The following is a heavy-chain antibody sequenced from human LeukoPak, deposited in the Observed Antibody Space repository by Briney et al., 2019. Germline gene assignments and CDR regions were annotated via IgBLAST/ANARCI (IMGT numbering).Heavy chain of an antibody. Sequence: GGSLRLSCVASGFDFSSYGLSWVRQSPGKGLEWVSGISGSGGNTYYADSVKGRFTISRDNSKNTLYLQMSSLRAEDTAVYYCAKTMGYCSTTSCSAYFDYWGQGTLVTVSS. J-gene: IGHJ4*02. CDR3: AKTMGYCSTTSCSAYFDY. D-gene: IGHD2-2*01. CDR1: GFDFSSYG. CDR2: ISGSGGNT. V-gene: IGHV3-23*01.